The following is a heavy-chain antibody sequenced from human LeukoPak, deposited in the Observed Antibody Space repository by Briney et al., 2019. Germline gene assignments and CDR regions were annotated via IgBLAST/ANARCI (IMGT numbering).Heavy chain of an antibody. Sequence: SETLSLTCTVSGGSISSYYWSWIRQPPGKGLEWIGYIYYSGSTNYNPSLKSRVTISVDTSKNQFSLKLSSVTAADTAVYYCARAYSMSIRYFDYWGQGTLVTVSS. V-gene: IGHV4-59*01. J-gene: IGHJ4*02. D-gene: IGHD2-15*01. CDR2: IYYSGST. CDR3: ARAYSMSIRYFDY. CDR1: GGSISSYY.